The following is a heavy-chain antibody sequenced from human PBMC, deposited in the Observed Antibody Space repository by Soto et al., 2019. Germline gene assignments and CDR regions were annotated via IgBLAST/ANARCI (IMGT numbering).Heavy chain of an antibody. CDR2: IYSAGST. V-gene: IGHV3-53*01. CDR1: GLTVSSSY. D-gene: IGHD5-18*01. CDR3: ATAREPEYSRAIFFDI. Sequence: PXGCLVVTCAASGLTVSSSYMSLFRQAPGKGLQWVSVIYSAGSTYYAHSVKGRFTISRDISTNMVYLQMSSLTDEDTAVYYCATAREPEYSRAIFFDIWGQGALVTVYS. J-gene: IGHJ4*02.